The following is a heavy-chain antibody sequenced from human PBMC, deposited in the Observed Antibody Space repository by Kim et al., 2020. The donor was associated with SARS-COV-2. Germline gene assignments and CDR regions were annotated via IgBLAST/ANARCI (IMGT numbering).Heavy chain of an antibody. V-gene: IGHV3-7*01. J-gene: IGHJ1*01. D-gene: IGHD6-13*01. CDR3: ARGGSRSWYIRPFQH. Sequence: GGSLRLSCAASGFTFSSYWMSWVRQAPGKGLEWVANIKQDGSEKYYVDSVKGRFTISRDNAKNSLYLQMNSLRAEDTAVYYCARGGSRSWYIRPFQHWGQGTLVTVSS. CDR1: GFTFSSYW. CDR2: IKQDGSEK.